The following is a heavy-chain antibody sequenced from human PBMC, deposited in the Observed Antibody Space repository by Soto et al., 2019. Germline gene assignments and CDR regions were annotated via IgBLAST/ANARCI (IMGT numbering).Heavy chain of an antibody. CDR1: GASSSSYY. Sequence: QVQLQESGPGLVKSSETLSLTCTVSGASSSSYYWSWLRQPPGKGLEWIGYMNDFGRTIYNPSLKSRVTISFDTSKSQLSLKLTSVIAADTAVYYCARSFCRDAVRCNWLDPWGQGTLVTFSS. CDR2: MNDFGRT. CDR3: ARSFCRDAVRCNWLDP. D-gene: IGHD2-8*01. J-gene: IGHJ5*02. V-gene: IGHV4-59*01.